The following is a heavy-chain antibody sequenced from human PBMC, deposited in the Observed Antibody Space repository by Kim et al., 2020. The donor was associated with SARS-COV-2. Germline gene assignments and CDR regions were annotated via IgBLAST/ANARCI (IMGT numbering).Heavy chain of an antibody. CDR2: MNPNSGNT. V-gene: IGHV1-8*01. Sequence: ASVKVSCKASGYTFTSFDFNWVRQATGQGLEWMGWMNPNSGNTGYAQKFQGRVTMTRNTSISTAYMELSSLTSEDTAVYYCARATREGYGGNRIDYWGQGTLVTVSS. CDR1: GYTFTSFD. J-gene: IGHJ4*02. D-gene: IGHD4-17*01. CDR3: ARATREGYGGNRIDY.